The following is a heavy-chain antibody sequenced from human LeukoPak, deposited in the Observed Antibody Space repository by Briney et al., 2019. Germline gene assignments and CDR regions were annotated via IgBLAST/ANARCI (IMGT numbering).Heavy chain of an antibody. Sequence: ASVKVSCKASGYTFTSYYMHWVRQASGQGLEWMGIINPSGGSTSYAQKFQGRVTMTRDTSTSTVYMELSSLRSEDTAVYYCARAYGSGSYTLLFFDYWGQGTLVTVSS. CDR2: INPSGGST. J-gene: IGHJ4*02. CDR1: GYTFTSYY. D-gene: IGHD3-10*01. CDR3: ARAYGSGSYTLLFFDY. V-gene: IGHV1-46*01.